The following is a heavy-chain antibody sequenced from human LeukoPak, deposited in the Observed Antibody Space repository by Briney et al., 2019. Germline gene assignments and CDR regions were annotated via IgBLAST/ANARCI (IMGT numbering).Heavy chain of an antibody. V-gene: IGHV4-34*01. CDR1: GGSFSGYY. CDR3: ARFYHGYSSGWYGYNWFDP. J-gene: IGHJ5*02. Sequence: SETLSLTCAVYGGSFSGYYWSWIRQPPGKGLEWIGEINHSGSTNYNPSLKSRVTISVDTSKNQFSLKLSSVTAADTAVYYCARFYHGYSSGWYGYNWFDPWGQGTLVTVSS. CDR2: INHSGST. D-gene: IGHD6-19*01.